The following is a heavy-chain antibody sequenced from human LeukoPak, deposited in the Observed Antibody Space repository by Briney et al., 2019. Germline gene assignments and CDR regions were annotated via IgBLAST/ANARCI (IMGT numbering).Heavy chain of an antibody. J-gene: IGHJ4*02. V-gene: IGHV1-2*06. Sequence: GASVKVSCKASGYTFTGYYMHWLRQAPGQGLEWMGRINPNSGGTNYAQEFQGRVTMTRDTSISTAYMELSRLRSDDTAVYYCASGMGYYFDYWGQGTLVTVSS. CDR1: GYTFTGYY. D-gene: IGHD5-24*01. CDR2: INPNSGGT. CDR3: ASGMGYYFDY.